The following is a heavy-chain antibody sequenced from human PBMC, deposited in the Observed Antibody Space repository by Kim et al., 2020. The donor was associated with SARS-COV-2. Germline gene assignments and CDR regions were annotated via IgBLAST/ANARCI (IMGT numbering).Heavy chain of an antibody. V-gene: IGHV3-30*04. Sequence: GGSLRLSCAASGFTFSSYAMHWVRQAPGKGLEWVAVISYDGSNKYYADSVKGRFTISRDNSKNTLYLQMNSLRAEDTAVYYCAREGGPYVTSEDSGYFD. J-gene: IGHJ4*03. D-gene: IGHD3-16*01. CDR2: ISYDGSNK. CDR3: AREGGPYVTSEDSGYFD. CDR1: GFTFSSYA.